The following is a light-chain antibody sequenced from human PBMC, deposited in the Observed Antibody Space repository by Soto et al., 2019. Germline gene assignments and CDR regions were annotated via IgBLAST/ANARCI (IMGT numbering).Light chain of an antibody. Sequence: EVVLTQSPDTLSLSPGESATLSCRASHSVTHFLAWYHQKPGQAPRLLIHTTSNRPSGIPDRFRGSRSGTDFTLTITRLEPEDSGGYYCQQFGNSPYTFGQGTKLEI. CDR1: HSVTHF. V-gene: IGKV3-20*01. CDR3: QQFGNSPYT. CDR2: TTS. J-gene: IGKJ2*01.